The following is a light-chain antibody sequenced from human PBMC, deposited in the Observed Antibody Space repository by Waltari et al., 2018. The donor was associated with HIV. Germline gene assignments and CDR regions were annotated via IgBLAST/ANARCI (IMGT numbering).Light chain of an antibody. J-gene: IGKJ2*03. CDR1: ETVDKW. CDR3: HQYTDYSTYS. Sequence: DIQLTQSPSTLSAFTGDRVNITCRASETVDKWLARYQQKPGEAPKLLIYMASTLQHGVPSRFSGSGSGTEFTLTISSLQPDDSATYFCHQYTDYSTYSFGQGTKLEI. V-gene: IGKV1-5*03. CDR2: MAS.